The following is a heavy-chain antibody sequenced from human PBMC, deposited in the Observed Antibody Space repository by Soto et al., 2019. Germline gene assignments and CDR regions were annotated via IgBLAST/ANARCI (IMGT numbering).Heavy chain of an antibody. CDR3: ARHLTYCSAGSCYSDFPYYGMDV. CDR1: GGSISSGGYY. Sequence: SETLSLTCTVSGGSISSGGYYWSWIRQHPGKGLEWIGYIYDSGSTYYNSSLKSRVTMSVDTSKNQFSLKLSSVTAADTAVYYCARHLTYCSAGSCYSDFPYYGMDVWGQGTTVTVSS. D-gene: IGHD2-15*01. CDR2: IYDSGST. V-gene: IGHV4-61*08. J-gene: IGHJ6*02.